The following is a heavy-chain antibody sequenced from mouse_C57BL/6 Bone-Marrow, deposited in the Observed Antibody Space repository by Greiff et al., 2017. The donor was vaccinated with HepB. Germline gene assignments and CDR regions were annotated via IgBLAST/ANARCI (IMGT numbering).Heavy chain of an antibody. CDR2: IYPGSGST. D-gene: IGHD2-1*01. V-gene: IGHV1-55*01. CDR1: GYTFTSYW. Sequence: QVQLQQPGAELVKPGASVKMSCKASGYTFTSYWITWVKQRPGQGLEWIGDIYPGSGSTTYNEKFKSKATLTVATSSSTAYMPLSSLTSEASAVYDCAREIIYYGNHLVAYWGQGTLVTVAA. J-gene: IGHJ3*01. CDR3: AREIIYYGNHLVAY.